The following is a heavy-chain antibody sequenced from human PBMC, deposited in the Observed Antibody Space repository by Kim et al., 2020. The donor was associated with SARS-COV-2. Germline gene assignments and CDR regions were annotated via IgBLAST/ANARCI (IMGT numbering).Heavy chain of an antibody. CDR3: ARDFVVVPAAYFDY. V-gene: IGHV3-30*01. Sequence: GDSGKGRFTISRDNSKNTLYLQMNSLRAEDTVVYYCARDFVVVPAAYFDYWGQGTLVTVSS. D-gene: IGHD2-2*01. J-gene: IGHJ4*02.